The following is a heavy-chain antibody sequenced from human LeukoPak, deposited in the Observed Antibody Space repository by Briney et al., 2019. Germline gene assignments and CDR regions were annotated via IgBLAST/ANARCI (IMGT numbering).Heavy chain of an antibody. CDR2: IYNSGTT. V-gene: IGHV4-59*01. J-gene: IGHJ5*02. CDR1: GGSISSYY. CDR3: AIEVRDTAMVAPLKWFVP. Sequence: SETLSLTCTVSGGSISSYYWSWIRQPPGKGLEGVGYIYNSGTTNYNHSHHGRLTLSIDTSKNHHSLKLRSVTAADTPVYYCAIEVRDTAMVAPLKWFVPWGERTLVTVSS. D-gene: IGHD5-18*01.